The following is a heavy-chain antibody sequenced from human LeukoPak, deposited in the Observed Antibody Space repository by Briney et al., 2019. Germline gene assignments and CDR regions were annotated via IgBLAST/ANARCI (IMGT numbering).Heavy chain of an antibody. CDR3: ARQEYCSGGSCYTWFDP. V-gene: IGHV5-51*01. CDR1: GYSFTSYW. J-gene: IGHJ5*02. D-gene: IGHD2-15*01. Sequence: GESLKISCKGSGYSFTSYWIGWVRQMPGKGLEWMGIIYPADSDIRYSPSFQGQVTISADKSISTAYLQWSSLKASDTAMYYCARQEYCSGGSCYTWFDPWGQGTLVTVSS. CDR2: IYPADSDI.